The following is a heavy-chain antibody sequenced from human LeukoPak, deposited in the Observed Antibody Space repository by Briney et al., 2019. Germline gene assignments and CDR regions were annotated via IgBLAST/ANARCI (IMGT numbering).Heavy chain of an antibody. CDR1: GFTFSSYW. Sequence: GGSLRLSCAASGFTFSSYWMSWVRQAPGKGLERVANIKQDGSEKYYVDSVKGRFTISRDNAKNSLYLQMNSLRAEDTAVYYCARDSSYYDFWSGDYYYYMDVWGKGTTVTVSS. D-gene: IGHD3-3*01. V-gene: IGHV3-7*01. CDR2: IKQDGSEK. CDR3: ARDSSYYDFWSGDYYYYMDV. J-gene: IGHJ6*03.